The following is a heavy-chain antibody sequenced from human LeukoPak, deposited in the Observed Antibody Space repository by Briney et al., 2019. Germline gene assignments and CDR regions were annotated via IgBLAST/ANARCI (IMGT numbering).Heavy chain of an antibody. CDR1: GGSLSSYY. CDR2: IYTSGST. Sequence: PSETLSLTCTVSGGSLSSYYWSWIRQPARKGLEWIGRIYTSGSTNYNPSLTSRVTLSVDTSKNQISLKLCSVSPPHTAPYYSARDLRPLYYSSGYSFGYWGQGTLVTVSS. D-gene: IGHD3-22*01. J-gene: IGHJ4*02. V-gene: IGHV4-4*07. CDR3: ARDLRPLYYSSGYSFGY.